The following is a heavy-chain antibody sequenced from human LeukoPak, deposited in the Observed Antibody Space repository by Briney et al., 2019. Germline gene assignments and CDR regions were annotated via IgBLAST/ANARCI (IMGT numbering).Heavy chain of an antibody. D-gene: IGHD2-2*01. Sequence: GASVKVSCKVSGYTLTELSMHWVRQAPGKGLEWMGGFDPEDGETIYAQKFQGRVTMTEDTSTDTAYMELSSLRSEDTAVYYCATAQYCSCTSCGYFQHWGQGTLVTVSS. CDR2: FDPEDGET. CDR3: ATAQYCSCTSCGYFQH. V-gene: IGHV1-24*01. J-gene: IGHJ1*01. CDR1: GYTLTELS.